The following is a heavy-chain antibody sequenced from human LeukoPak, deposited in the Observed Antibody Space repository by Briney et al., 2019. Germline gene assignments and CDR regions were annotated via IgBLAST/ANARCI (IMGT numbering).Heavy chain of an antibody. CDR2: IRSSGNTI. Sequence: PGGSLRLSCAASGFTFSSYDMNWVRQAPGKGLEWVSYIRSSGNTIYYADSVKGRFTISRDNSKNTLYLQMSSLRAEDTAVYYCVKGGIVVLISAFDIWGQGTMVTVSS. D-gene: IGHD3-22*01. V-gene: IGHV3-48*01. CDR1: GFTFSSYD. CDR3: VKGGIVVLISAFDI. J-gene: IGHJ3*02.